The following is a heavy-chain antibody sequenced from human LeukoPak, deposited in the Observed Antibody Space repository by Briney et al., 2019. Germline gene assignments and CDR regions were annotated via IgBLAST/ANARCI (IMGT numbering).Heavy chain of an antibody. J-gene: IGHJ4*02. D-gene: IGHD5-18*01. CDR2: IYHSGSA. CDR3: ARDVGTALVTGDY. V-gene: IGHV4-4*02. Sequence: PSETLSLTCGVSGGSISSNNWWGWVRQPPGQGLEWIGEIYHSGSANYNPSLKSRVTISVDKSKNQLSLKLISVTAADTAVYYCARDVGTALVTGDYWGQGTLVTVSS. CDR1: GGSISSNNW.